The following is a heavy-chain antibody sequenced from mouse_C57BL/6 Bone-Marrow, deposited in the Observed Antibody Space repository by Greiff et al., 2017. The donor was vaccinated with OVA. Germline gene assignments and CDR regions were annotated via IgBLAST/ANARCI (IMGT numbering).Heavy chain of an antibody. CDR1: GFTFSDYG. V-gene: IGHV5-17*01. CDR2: ISSGSSTI. Sequence: EVMLVESGGGLVKPGGSLKLSCAASGFTFSDYGMHWVRQAPEKGLEWVAYISSGSSTIYYADTVKGRFTISRDNAKNTLFLQMTSMRSEDTAMYYCAREDYGSSYVDFAYWGQGTLVTVSA. CDR3: AREDYGSSYVDFAY. D-gene: IGHD1-1*01. J-gene: IGHJ3*01.